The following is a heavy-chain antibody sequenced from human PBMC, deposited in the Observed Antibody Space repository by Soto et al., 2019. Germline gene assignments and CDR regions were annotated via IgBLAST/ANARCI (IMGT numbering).Heavy chain of an antibody. CDR2: INAGNGNT. Sequence: QVQLVQSGAEVKKPGASVKVSCKASGYTFTSYARHWVRQAPGQRLEWMGWINAGNGNTKYSQKFQGRVTITRDTSASTAYMELSSLRSEDTAVYYCAKSVTVPAAIAYWGQGTLVTVSS. V-gene: IGHV1-3*01. CDR3: AKSVTVPAAIAY. CDR1: GYTFTSYA. J-gene: IGHJ4*02. D-gene: IGHD2-2*02.